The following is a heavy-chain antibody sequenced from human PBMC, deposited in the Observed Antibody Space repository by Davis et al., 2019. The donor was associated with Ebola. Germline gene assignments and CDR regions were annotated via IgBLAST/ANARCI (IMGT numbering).Heavy chain of an antibody. D-gene: IGHD5-12*01. J-gene: IGHJ4*02. CDR2: ISSSSSTI. CDR1: GFTFSSYS. V-gene: IGHV3-48*01. CDR3: ARDKRTRYGGYEIDY. Sequence: GESLKISCAASGFTFSSYSMNWVRQAPGKGLEWVSYISSSSSTIYYADSVKGRFTISRDNSKNTLYLQMNSLRAEDTAVYYCARDKRTRYGGYEIDYWGQGTLVTVSS.